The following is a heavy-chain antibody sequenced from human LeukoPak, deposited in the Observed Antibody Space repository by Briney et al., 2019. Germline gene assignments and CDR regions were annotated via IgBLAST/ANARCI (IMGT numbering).Heavy chain of an antibody. CDR2: IYYSGST. CDR3: ARDRMATIRASAFDI. J-gene: IGHJ3*02. D-gene: IGHD5-24*01. V-gene: IGHV4-59*01. Sequence: SETLSLTCTVSGGSISSYYWSWIRQPPGKGLEWIGYIYYSGSTNYNPSLKSRVTISVDTSKNQFSLKLSSVTAADTAVYYCARDRMATIRASAFDIWGQGTMVTVSS. CDR1: GGSISSYY.